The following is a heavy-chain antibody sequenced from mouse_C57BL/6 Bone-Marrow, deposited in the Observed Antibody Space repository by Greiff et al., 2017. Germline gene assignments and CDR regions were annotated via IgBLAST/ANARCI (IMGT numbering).Heavy chain of an antibody. V-gene: IGHV1-52*01. Sequence: QVQLQQPGAELVRPGSSVKLSCKASGYTFTSYWMHWVKQRPIQGLEWICHIDPSDSETHYNQKFKDKATLTVDKSSSTAYMQLSSLTSEDSAVYYCARRHFDYWGQGTTLTVSS. J-gene: IGHJ2*01. CDR1: GYTFTSYW. CDR3: ARRHFDY. CDR2: IDPSDSET.